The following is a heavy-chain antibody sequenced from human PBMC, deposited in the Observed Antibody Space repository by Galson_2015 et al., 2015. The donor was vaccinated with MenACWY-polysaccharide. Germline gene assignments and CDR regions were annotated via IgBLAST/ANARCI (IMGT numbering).Heavy chain of an antibody. CDR1: GGSISMGSHH. V-gene: IGHV4-31*03. J-gene: IGHJ5*02. Sequence: TLSLTCSVSGGSISMGSHHWTWIRQLPGKGLEWIGYIYYRGNTYYNPSLKRRLTISRDTSKNQFSLNLRSVSDADTTVYYCAGIPSTETSYGWFDPWGQGTLVTVSS. D-gene: IGHD4-17*01. CDR3: AGIPSTETSYGWFDP. CDR2: IYYRGNT.